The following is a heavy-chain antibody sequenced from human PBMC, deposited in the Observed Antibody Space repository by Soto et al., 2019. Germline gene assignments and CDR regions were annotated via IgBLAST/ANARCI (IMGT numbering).Heavy chain of an antibody. V-gene: IGHV3-33*06. CDR3: AKDGVVAGQYFDY. CDR2: IWYDGSNK. D-gene: IGHD2-15*01. CDR1: GFTFSSYG. J-gene: IGHJ4*02. Sequence: QVQLVESGGGVVQPGRSLRLSCAASGFTFSSYGMHWVRQAPGKGLEWVAVIWYDGSNKYYADSVKGRFTISRDNSKNTLYLQMNSLRAEDTAVYYCAKDGVVAGQYFDYWGQGTLVTVSS.